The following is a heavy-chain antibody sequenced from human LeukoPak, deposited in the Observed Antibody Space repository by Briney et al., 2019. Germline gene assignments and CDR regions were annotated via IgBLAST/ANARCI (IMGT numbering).Heavy chain of an antibody. Sequence: GGSLRLSCAASGFTFSSYGMSWVRQASGKGLEWVSAISGSGGSTYYADSVKGRFTISRDNSKNTLYLQMNSLRVEHTAIYYCAKRSAESSGYFDSWGQGTLVTVSS. CDR1: GFTFSSYG. D-gene: IGHD6-19*01. CDR2: ISGSGGST. J-gene: IGHJ4*02. CDR3: AKRSAESSGYFDS. V-gene: IGHV3-23*01.